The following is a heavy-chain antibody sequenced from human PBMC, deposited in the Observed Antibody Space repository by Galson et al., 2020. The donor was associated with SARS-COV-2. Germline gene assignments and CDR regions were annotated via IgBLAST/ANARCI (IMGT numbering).Heavy chain of an antibody. CDR3: AHSRDAAIVSTYFDY. D-gene: IGHD2-2*01. J-gene: IGHJ4*02. V-gene: IGHV2-5*02. CDR1: GFSLSTSGVG. Sequence: KMSGPTLVKPTQTLTLTCTFSGFSLSTSGVGVGWIRQPPGKALEWLALIYWDDDKRYSPSLKSRLTITKDTSKNQVVLTMTNMDPVDTTTYYCAHSRDAAIVSTYFDYWGQGTLVTVSS. CDR2: IYWDDDK.